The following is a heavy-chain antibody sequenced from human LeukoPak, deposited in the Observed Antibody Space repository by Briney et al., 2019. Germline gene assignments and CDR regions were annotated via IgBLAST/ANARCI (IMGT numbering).Heavy chain of an antibody. CDR1: GDSMNGYY. CDR2: IYYSGST. CDR3: ARGSGDYGDYGYLDY. J-gene: IGHJ4*02. Sequence: SETLSLTCSVSGDSMNGYYWSWIRQPPGKGLEWIGCIYYSGSTNYNPSLKSRVAISVDTSKNQFSLKLSSVTAADTAVYYCARGSGDYGDYGYLDYWGQGTLVTVSS. V-gene: IGHV4-59*01. D-gene: IGHD4-17*01.